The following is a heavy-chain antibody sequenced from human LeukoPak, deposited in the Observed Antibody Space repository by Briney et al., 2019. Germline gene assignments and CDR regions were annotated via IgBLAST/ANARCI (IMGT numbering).Heavy chain of an antibody. CDR1: GGTFSSYA. CDR2: IIPIFGTA. Sequence: ASVKVSCKASGGTFSSYAISWVRQAPGQGLEWMGGIIPIFGTANYAQKFQGRVTITTDESTSTAYMELSSLRSKDTAVYYCARGIRVFGVPYDMDVWGKGTTVTVSS. J-gene: IGHJ6*03. CDR3: ARGIRVFGVPYDMDV. D-gene: IGHD3-3*01. V-gene: IGHV1-69*05.